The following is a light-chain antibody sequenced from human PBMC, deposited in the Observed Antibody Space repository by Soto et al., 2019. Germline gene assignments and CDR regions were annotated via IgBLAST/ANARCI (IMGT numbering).Light chain of an antibody. V-gene: IGKV3-20*01. J-gene: IGKJ4*01. CDR3: QQYGSSPLT. CDR1: QSVRSSY. Sequence: EVVLTQSPGTLSLSPGERATLSCRASQSVRSSYLAWYRQKPGQAPRLLIYGASSRATGIPDRFSGSGSGTDFTLTISRLEPEDCALYYCQQYGSSPLTFGGGTKVEIK. CDR2: GAS.